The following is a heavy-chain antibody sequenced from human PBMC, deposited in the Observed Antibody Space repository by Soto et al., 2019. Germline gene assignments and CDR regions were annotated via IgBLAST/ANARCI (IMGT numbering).Heavy chain of an antibody. J-gene: IGHJ6*02. V-gene: IGHV3-48*01. CDR1: GITFSSYR. CDR3: ANPPPTMESTIYYYYGMDV. D-gene: IGHD1-26*01. Sequence: GGSLCLSCAASGITFSSYRMNWVRQAPGKELEWVSYISSSSSTIYYAESVKGQFTISRDNAKNSLYLQMDSLRAEDTAVYYCANPPPTMESTIYYYYGMDVWGQGTTVTVSS. CDR2: ISSSSSTI.